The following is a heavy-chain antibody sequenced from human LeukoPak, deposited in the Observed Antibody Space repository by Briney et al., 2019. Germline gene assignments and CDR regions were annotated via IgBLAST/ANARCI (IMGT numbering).Heavy chain of an antibody. CDR3: ARLEIEYSSSTTTFDI. V-gene: IGHV4-38-2*01. CDR1: GYSISSGYY. CDR2: IYHSGST. Sequence: PSETLSLTCAVSGYSISSGYYWGWIRQPPGKGLEWIGRIYHSGSTYYNPSLKSRVTISVDTSKNQFSLKLSSVTAADTAVYYCARLEIEYSSSTTTFDIWGQGTMVTVSS. D-gene: IGHD6-6*01. J-gene: IGHJ3*02.